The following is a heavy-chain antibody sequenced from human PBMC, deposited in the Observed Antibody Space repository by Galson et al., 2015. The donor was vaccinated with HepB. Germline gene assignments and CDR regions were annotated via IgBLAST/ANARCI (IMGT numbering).Heavy chain of an antibody. V-gene: IGHV3-30*04. Sequence: LRLSCAASGFTFSSYAMHWVRQAPGKGLEWVAVISYDGSNKYYADSVKGRFTISRDNSKNTLYLQMNSLRAEDTAVYYCASGVEWSGYYANYYYYGMDVWGQGTTVTVSS. J-gene: IGHJ6*02. CDR2: ISYDGSNK. CDR3: ASGVEWSGYYANYYYYGMDV. CDR1: GFTFSSYA. D-gene: IGHD3-3*01.